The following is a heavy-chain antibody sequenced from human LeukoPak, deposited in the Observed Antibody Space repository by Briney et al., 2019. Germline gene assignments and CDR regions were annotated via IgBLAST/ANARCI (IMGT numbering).Heavy chain of an antibody. CDR1: GFSLNTSGVG. Sequence: SGPTLVKPTQTLTLTCTFSGFSLNTSGVGVGWIRQPPGKGLEWIGYIYYSGSTNYNPSLKSRVTISVDTSKNQFSLKLSSVTAADTAVYYCARGGSSSWKPYFDYWGQGTLVTVSS. V-gene: IGHV4-61*08. D-gene: IGHD6-13*01. J-gene: IGHJ4*02. CDR2: IYYSGST. CDR3: ARGGSSSWKPYFDY.